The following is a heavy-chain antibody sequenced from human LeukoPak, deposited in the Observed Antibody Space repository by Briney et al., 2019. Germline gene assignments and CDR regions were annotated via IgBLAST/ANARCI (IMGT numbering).Heavy chain of an antibody. CDR2: ISYDGSNK. V-gene: IGHV3-30-3*01. J-gene: IGHJ3*02. CDR3: ARGPGYSSSHDAFDI. D-gene: IGHD6-13*01. Sequence: GGSLRLSCAASGFTFSSYAMHWVRQAPGKGLEWVAVISYDGSNKYYADSVKGRFTISRDNSKNTLYLQMNSLRAEDTAVYYCARGPGYSSSHDAFDIWGQGTMVTVSS. CDR1: GFTFSSYA.